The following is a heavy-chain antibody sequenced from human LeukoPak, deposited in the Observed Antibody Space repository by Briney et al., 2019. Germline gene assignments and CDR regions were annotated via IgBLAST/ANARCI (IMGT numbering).Heavy chain of an antibody. J-gene: IGHJ4*02. CDR3: ARVETATLGY. V-gene: IGHV1-3*01. CDR1: GYIFAAYT. Sequence: GASVTVSFAASGYIFAAYTIHWVRQAPGQRLEWMGWINAGNGNIKYSQKFQGRVTITRDTSASTAYMELSSLRSEDTAVYYCARVETATLGYWGQGTLVTVSS. CDR2: INAGNGNI. D-gene: IGHD5-18*01.